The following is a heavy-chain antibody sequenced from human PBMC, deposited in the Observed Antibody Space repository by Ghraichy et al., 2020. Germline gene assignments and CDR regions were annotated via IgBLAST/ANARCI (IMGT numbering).Heavy chain of an antibody. CDR3: ARDGGSGYSFPFDY. V-gene: IGHV3-21*01. CDR1: GFTFSSYS. Sequence: GGSLRLSCAASGFTFSSYSMNWVRQAPGKGLEWVSSISSSSSYIYYADSVKGRFTISRDNAKNSLYLQMNSLRAEDTAVYYCARDGGSGYSFPFDYWGQGTLVTVSS. D-gene: IGHD2-15*01. J-gene: IGHJ4*02. CDR2: ISSSSSYI.